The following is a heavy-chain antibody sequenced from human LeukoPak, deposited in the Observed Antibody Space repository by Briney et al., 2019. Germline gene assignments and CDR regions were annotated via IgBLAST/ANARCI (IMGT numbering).Heavy chain of an antibody. J-gene: IGHJ4*02. V-gene: IGHV1-2*02. Sequence: ASVKVSCKASGYTFTDYYMHWVRQAPGQGLEWMGWSNPNSGDTNYAQKFQGRVTMTTDTSMTTAYMELRRLRSDDTAVYYYARRHFGSGTYVDYWGQGTLVTVSS. CDR1: GYTFTDYY. CDR2: SNPNSGDT. D-gene: IGHD3-10*01. CDR3: ARRHFGSGTYVDY.